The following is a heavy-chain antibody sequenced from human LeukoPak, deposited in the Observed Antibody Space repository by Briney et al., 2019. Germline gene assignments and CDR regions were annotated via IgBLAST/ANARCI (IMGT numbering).Heavy chain of an antibody. Sequence: PGGSLRLSCAASGFIFSSYWMSWVRQAPGKGLEWVANIKQDGSEKYYVDSVKGRFTISRDNAKNSLYLQMNSLRAEDTAVYYCARDGVIAGYWGQGTLVTVSS. CDR1: GFIFSSYW. J-gene: IGHJ4*02. CDR3: ARDGVIAGY. V-gene: IGHV3-7*01. D-gene: IGHD3-22*01. CDR2: IKQDGSEK.